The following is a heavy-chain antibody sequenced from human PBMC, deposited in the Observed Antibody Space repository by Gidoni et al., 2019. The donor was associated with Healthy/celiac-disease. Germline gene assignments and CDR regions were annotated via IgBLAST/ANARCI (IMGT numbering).Heavy chain of an antibody. V-gene: IGHV3-30*18. CDR3: AKARIYYDSSGHSFDY. CDR1: GFTFSSYG. Sequence: QVQLVESGGGVVQPGRSLRLSCAASGFTFSSYGMHWVRQAPGKGLEWVAVISYDGSNKYYADSVKGRFTISRDNSKNTLYLQMNSLRAEDTAVYYCAKARIYYDSSGHSFDYWGQGTLVTVSS. D-gene: IGHD3-22*01. CDR2: ISYDGSNK. J-gene: IGHJ4*02.